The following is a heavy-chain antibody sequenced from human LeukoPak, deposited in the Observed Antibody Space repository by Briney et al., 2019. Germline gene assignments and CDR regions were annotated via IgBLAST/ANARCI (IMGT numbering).Heavy chain of an antibody. V-gene: IGHV3-30*02. J-gene: IGHJ4*02. Sequence: HAGRSLRLSCAASGFTFSDYSMHWVRQAPGKGLNWVAFIRYDGNNKYYADSVKGRFTISRDNSKNMLYLEMNSLSTEDTAVYYCAKVRYCSGVNCYPDDNWGQGTLVTVSS. D-gene: IGHD2-15*01. CDR1: GFTFSDYS. CDR3: AKVRYCSGVNCYPDDN. CDR2: IRYDGNNK.